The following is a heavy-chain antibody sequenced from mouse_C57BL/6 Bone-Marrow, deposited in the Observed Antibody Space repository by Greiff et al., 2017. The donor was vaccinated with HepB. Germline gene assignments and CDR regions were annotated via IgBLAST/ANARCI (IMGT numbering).Heavy chain of an antibody. CDR1: GFTFSDYG. CDR3: ARQLGNAMDY. J-gene: IGHJ4*01. CDR2: ISSGSSTI. D-gene: IGHD3-3*01. Sequence: EVHLVESGGGLVKPGGSLKLSCAASGFTFSDYGMHWVRQAPEKGLEWVAYISSGSSTIYYADTVKGRFTISRDNAKNTLFLQMTSLRSEDTAMYYCARQLGNAMDYWGQGTSVTVSS. V-gene: IGHV5-17*01.